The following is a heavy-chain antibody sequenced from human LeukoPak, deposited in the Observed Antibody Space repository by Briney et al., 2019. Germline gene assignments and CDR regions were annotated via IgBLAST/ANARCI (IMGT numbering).Heavy chain of an antibody. Sequence: GGSLRLSCAASGFTFSSYWMSWVRQAPGKGLERLANIKQDGSEKYYVDSVKGRFTISRDNAKNSLYLQMNSLRAEDTAVYYCARDTYYYDNTGSSGPRDAFDIWGQGTTVTVSS. V-gene: IGHV3-7*01. CDR3: ARDTYYYDNTGSSGPRDAFDI. CDR1: GFTFSSYW. D-gene: IGHD3-22*01. CDR2: IKQDGSEK. J-gene: IGHJ3*02.